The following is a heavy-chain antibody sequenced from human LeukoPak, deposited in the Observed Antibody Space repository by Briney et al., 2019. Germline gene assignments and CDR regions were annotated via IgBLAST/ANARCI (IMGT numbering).Heavy chain of an antibody. D-gene: IGHD3-3*01. CDR2: ISISGGIT. V-gene: IGHV3-23*01. CDR3: AKESGYYHY. CDR1: GITFSGSA. J-gene: IGHJ4*02. Sequence: GGSLRLSCAASGITFSGSAMTWVRQGPGKGLEWVSTISISGGITYYADSVKGRFTISRDNSKKTLYLQMNSLRADDTAMYYCAKESGYYHYWGQGTLVTVSS.